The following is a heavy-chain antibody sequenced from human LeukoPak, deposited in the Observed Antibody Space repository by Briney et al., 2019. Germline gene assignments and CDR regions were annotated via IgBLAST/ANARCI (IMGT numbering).Heavy chain of an antibody. CDR3: VRHSFRALNSYDSSGYPYDDAFDI. J-gene: IGHJ3*02. CDR2: IYPGDSDT. Sequence: GESLKISCKCSGYSFTSYWIGWVRQRPGKGLEVMGIIYPGDSDTRYSASFQGQVTISADKSIRAACLQSSSMNDSDTAMYYCVRHSFRALNSYDSSGYPYDDAFDIWGQGTMVTVSS. CDR1: GYSFTSYW. D-gene: IGHD3-22*01. V-gene: IGHV5-51*01.